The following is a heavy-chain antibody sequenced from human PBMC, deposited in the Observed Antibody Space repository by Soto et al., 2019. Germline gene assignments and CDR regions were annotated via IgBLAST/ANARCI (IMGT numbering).Heavy chain of an antibody. J-gene: IGHJ1*01. CDR3: ARWQAVVTAIGFQH. Sequence: SETLSLTCTVSGGSISSGGYYWSWIRQHPGKGLEWIGYIYYSGSTYYNPSLKSRVTISVDTSKNQFSLKLSSVTAADTAVYYCARWQAVVTAIGFQHWGQGTLVTVSS. V-gene: IGHV4-31*03. CDR1: GGSISSGGYY. D-gene: IGHD2-21*02. CDR2: IYYSGST.